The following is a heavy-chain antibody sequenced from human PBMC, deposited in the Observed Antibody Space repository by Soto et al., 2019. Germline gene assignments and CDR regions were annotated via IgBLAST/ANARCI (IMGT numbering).Heavy chain of an antibody. CDR3: ARVWILYKGIGRFDP. D-gene: IGHD2-2*03. J-gene: IGHJ5*02. CDR2: IYYSGST. CDR1: GGSVSSGSYY. Sequence: QVQLQESGPGLVKPSETLSLTCTVSGGSVSSGSYYWSWIRQPPGKGLEWIGYIYYSGSTYYNPSLTSRVTISVDTYKNHFCLNLSSVTAACTAVYYCARVWILYKGIGRFDPWAQGTLVPVSS. V-gene: IGHV4-61*01.